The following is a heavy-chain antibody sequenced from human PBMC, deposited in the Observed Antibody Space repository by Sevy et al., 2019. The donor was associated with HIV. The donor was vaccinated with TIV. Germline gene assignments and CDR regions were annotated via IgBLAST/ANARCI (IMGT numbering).Heavy chain of an antibody. J-gene: IGHJ4*02. D-gene: IGHD3-22*01. V-gene: IGHV6-1*01. CDR3: ARAYYYDSSAPGGFDY. Sequence: KQSQTLSLTCAISGDSVSSNSAAWNWIRQSPSRGLEWLGRTYYRSKWYNDYAVSVKSRITINPDTSKNQFSLQLNSVTPEDTAVYYCARAYYYDSSAPGGFDYWGQGTLVTVSS. CDR2: TYYRSKWYN. CDR1: GDSVSSNSAA.